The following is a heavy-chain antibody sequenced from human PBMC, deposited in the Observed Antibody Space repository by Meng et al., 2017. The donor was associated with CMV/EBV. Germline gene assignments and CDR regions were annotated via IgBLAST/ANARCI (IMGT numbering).Heavy chain of an antibody. V-gene: IGHV3-73*01. CDR2: IRSKANSYAT. D-gene: IGHD5-24*01. Sequence: GGSLRLSCAASGFTFSGSAMHWVRQASGKGLEWVGRIRSKANSYATAYAASVKGRFTISRDASKNTAYLQMNSLKTEDTAVYYCTTPRRDGYNYYFDYWGQGTLVTVSS. CDR1: GFTFSGSA. J-gene: IGHJ4*02. CDR3: TTPRRDGYNYYFDY.